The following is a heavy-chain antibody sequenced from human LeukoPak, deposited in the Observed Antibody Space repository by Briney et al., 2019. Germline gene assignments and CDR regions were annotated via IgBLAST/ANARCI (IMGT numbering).Heavy chain of an antibody. D-gene: IGHD2-2*01. Sequence: GGSLRLSCAASGFTFSSYAMHWVRQAPGKGLEWVAVISYDGSNKYYADSVKGQFTISRDNSKNTLYLQMNSLRAEDTAVYYCAKDRYCSSTRCYGDFDYWGQGTLVTVSS. J-gene: IGHJ4*02. CDR1: GFTFSSYA. V-gene: IGHV3-30-3*01. CDR2: ISYDGSNK. CDR3: AKDRYCSSTRCYGDFDY.